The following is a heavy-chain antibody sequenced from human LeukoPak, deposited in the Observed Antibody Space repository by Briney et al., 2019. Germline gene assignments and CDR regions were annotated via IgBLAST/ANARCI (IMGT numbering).Heavy chain of an antibody. J-gene: IGHJ4*02. V-gene: IGHV3-53*01. D-gene: IGHD4-17*01. CDR2: IYSGGST. CDR1: GFTFREFA. CDR3: ARLDYGAQIDY. Sequence: GGSLRLSCTSSGFTFREFAVSWFRQALGKGLEWVSVIYSGGSTYYADSVKGRSTISRDNSKNTLYLQMNSLRAEDTAVYYCARLDYGAQIDYWGQGTLVTVSS.